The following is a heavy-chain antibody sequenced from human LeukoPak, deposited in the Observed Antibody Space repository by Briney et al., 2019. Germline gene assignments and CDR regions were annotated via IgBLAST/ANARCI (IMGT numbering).Heavy chain of an antibody. CDR1: GGSISSGGYS. Sequence: SETLSLTCAVSGGSISSGGYSWSWIRQPPGKGLEWIGYIYYSGSTYYNPSLKSRVTISVDTSKNQFSLKLSSVTAADTAVYYCARVQITFGGVIPVPYFDYWGQGTLVTVSS. J-gene: IGHJ4*02. D-gene: IGHD3-16*02. V-gene: IGHV4-30-4*07. CDR2: IYYSGST. CDR3: ARVQITFGGVIPVPYFDY.